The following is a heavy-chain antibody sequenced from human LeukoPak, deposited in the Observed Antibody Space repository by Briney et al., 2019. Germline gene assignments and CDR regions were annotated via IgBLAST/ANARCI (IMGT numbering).Heavy chain of an antibody. D-gene: IGHD3-10*01. CDR2: IFPIFGSE. CDR1: GGTFSSYT. CDR3: ARADYYGSGGMDV. Sequence: SVKVSCKASGGTFSSYTINWVRQAPGQGLEWMGGIFPIFGSENYAQNFQGRVTITADKSTSTVYMELSSLRSEDTAVYYCARADYYGSGGMDVWGKGTTVTVSS. V-gene: IGHV1-69*06. J-gene: IGHJ6*04.